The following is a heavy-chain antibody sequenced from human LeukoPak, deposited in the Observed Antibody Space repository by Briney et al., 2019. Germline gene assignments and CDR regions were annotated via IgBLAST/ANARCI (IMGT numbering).Heavy chain of an antibody. CDR2: IYPSGST. J-gene: IGHJ4*02. CDR1: GGSTNTYC. Sequence: SETLSLTCTVSGGSTNTYCWSWIRQPAEKGLEWIGRIYPSGSTYYNPSLKSRVTISIDKSKNQFSLRLTSVTAADTAVYYCARDRSGYSEYYFDYWGQGSLVTSPQ. D-gene: IGHD5-12*01. V-gene: IGHV4-4*07. CDR3: ARDRSGYSEYYFDY.